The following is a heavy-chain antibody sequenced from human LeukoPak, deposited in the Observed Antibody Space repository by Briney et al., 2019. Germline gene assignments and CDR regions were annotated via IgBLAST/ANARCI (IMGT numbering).Heavy chain of an antibody. D-gene: IGHD2-2*01. CDR3: ARAGIGNALDY. CDR1: GFTFSDYG. J-gene: IGHJ4*01. V-gene: IGHV3-33*01. CDR2: IWYTGSTI. Sequence: GRSLRLSCAASGFTFSDYGMNWVRQAPGKGQEWVAVIWYTGSTIYFAESVMGRFTISKDNSKNTVYLQMHSLRIEDTAVYYGARAGIGNALDYWGAGSQVSVSS.